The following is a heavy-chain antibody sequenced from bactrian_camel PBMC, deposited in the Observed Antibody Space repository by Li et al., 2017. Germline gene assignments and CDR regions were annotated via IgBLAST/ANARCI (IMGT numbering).Heavy chain of an antibody. V-gene: IGHV3S53*01. CDR1: GYTYSTNC. J-gene: IGHJ6*01. CDR2: IDGDGKT. D-gene: IGHD3*01. Sequence: QLVESGGGSVQAGGSLRLSCTYSGYTYSTNCMGWGRQSPGKEREGVAAIDGDGKTSYADSVKGRFTISKDNAKKTMYLQMNSLKPEDTAMYYCAADLFLYGRTCSGSADSAYWGQGTQVTVS. CDR3: AADLFLYGRTCSGSADSAY.